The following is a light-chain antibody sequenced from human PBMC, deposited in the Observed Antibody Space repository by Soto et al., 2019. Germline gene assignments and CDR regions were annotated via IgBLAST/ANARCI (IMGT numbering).Light chain of an antibody. Sequence: EIVLTQSMATLSVSPGERATLSCRAGQTIDSNLAWYQQMPGQPPRLLIYGASTRATGIPARFSGSGSGTEFTLTISSLQSEDFAVYYCQQYDNWITFGRGTRLEIK. CDR2: GAS. J-gene: IGKJ5*01. CDR1: QTIDSN. CDR3: QQYDNWIT. V-gene: IGKV3-15*01.